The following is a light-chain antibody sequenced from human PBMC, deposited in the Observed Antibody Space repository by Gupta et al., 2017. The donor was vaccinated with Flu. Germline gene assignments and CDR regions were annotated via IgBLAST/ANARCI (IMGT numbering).Light chain of an antibody. CDR3: QQRRNWPQGT. CDR2: DAS. V-gene: IGKV3-11*01. CDR1: QSVSSY. J-gene: IGKJ4*01. Sequence: EIVLTQSPATLSLSPGERATLSCRASQSVSSYLAWYQQKPGQAPRLLIYDASNRDTGIPARFSGSGYGTDFTLTISSREQEDFAVYYCQQRRNWPQGTFGGGTKVEIK.